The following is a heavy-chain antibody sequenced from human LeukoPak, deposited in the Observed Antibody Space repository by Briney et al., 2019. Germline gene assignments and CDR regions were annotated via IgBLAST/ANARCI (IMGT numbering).Heavy chain of an antibody. J-gene: IGHJ4*02. D-gene: IGHD4-17*01. CDR3: TRIDDHRDYVLDY. V-gene: IGHV4-39*01. Sequence: PSETLSLTCTVSGDSISSSSYYWGWIRQPPGKGLMWIGSIFYSGRTYYNPSLKSRVTISVDTSKNQFSLKLSSVTAADTAVYYCTRIDDHRDYVLDYWGQGTLVTVSS. CDR2: IFYSGRT. CDR1: GDSISSSSYY.